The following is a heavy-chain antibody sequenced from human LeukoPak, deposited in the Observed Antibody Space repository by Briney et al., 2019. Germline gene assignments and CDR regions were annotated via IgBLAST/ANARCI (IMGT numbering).Heavy chain of an antibody. J-gene: IGHJ4*02. Sequence: SVKVSCKASGGTFSSYAISWVRQAPGQGLGWMGRIIPIFGTANYAQKFQGRVTITTDESTSTAYMELSSLRSEDTAVYYCARAPWLRLGVLNYWGQGTLVTVSS. CDR1: GGTFSSYA. CDR3: ARAPWLRLGVLNY. V-gene: IGHV1-69*05. D-gene: IGHD5-12*01. CDR2: IIPIFGTA.